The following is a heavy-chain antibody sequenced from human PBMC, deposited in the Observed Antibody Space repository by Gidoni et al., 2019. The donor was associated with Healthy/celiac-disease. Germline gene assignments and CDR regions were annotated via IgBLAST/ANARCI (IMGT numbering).Heavy chain of an antibody. D-gene: IGHD3-22*01. Sequence: EVQLVESGVGLIQPGGSLRLSCAASGFTVSRNYMSWVRQAPGKGLEWVSVIYSGGSTYYADSVKGRFTISRDNSKNTLYLQMNSLRAEDTAVYYCARDRRYDSSGSNAFDIWGQGTMVTVSS. CDR2: IYSGGST. J-gene: IGHJ3*02. V-gene: IGHV3-53*01. CDR1: GFTVSRNY. CDR3: ARDRRYDSSGSNAFDI.